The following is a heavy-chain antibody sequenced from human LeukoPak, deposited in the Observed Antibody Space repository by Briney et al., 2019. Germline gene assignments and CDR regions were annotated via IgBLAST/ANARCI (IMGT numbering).Heavy chain of an antibody. CDR2: INPSGGST. V-gene: IGHV1-46*01. CDR1: GYTFTSYY. CDR3: ARGQVGDGYNWNDLGGLFVDY. Sequence: ASVKVSCKASGYTFTSYYMHWVRQAPGQGLEWMGIINPSGGSTSYAQKFQGRVTISVDTSKNQFSLKLSSVTAADTAVYYCARGQVGDGYNWNDLGGLFVDYWGQGTLVTVSS. D-gene: IGHD1-1*01. J-gene: IGHJ4*02.